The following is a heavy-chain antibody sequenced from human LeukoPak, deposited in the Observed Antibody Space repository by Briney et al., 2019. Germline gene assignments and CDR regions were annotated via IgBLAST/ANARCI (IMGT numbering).Heavy chain of an antibody. Sequence: GGSLRLSCAASGFTFSSYAMHWVRQAPGKGLEWVAVISYDGSNKYYADSVKGRFTISRDNSKNTLYLQMNSLRAEDTAVYYCARDPSSAWPNAAFDMWGQGTMVTVSS. CDR3: ARDPSSAWPNAAFDM. V-gene: IGHV3-30-3*01. CDR2: ISYDGSNK. J-gene: IGHJ3*02. D-gene: IGHD6-19*01. CDR1: GFTFSSYA.